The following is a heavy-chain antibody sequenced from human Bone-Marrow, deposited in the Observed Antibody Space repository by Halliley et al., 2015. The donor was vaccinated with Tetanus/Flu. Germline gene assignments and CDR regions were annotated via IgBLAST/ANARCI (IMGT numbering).Heavy chain of an antibody. CDR3: AKGMGEFFYFDSSGYLDH. D-gene: IGHD3-22*01. V-gene: IGHV3-23*01. J-gene: IGHJ4*02. CDR2: GSGGCP. Sequence: GSGGCPNYADSVKGRFTISRDNSKNTLYLQINSLRAEDTAVYYCAKGMGEFFYFDSSGYLDHWGQGTLVTVSS.